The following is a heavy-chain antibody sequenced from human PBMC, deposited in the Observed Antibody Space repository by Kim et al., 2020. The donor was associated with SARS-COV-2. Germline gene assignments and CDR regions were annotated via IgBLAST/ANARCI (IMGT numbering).Heavy chain of an antibody. CDR1: GGSISSSSYY. V-gene: IGHV4-39*07. D-gene: IGHD6-13*01. CDR2: IYYSGST. Sequence: SETLSLTCTVSGGSISSSSYYWGWIRQPPGKGLEWIGSIYYSGSTYYNPSLKSRVTISVDTSKNQFSLKLSSVTAADTAVYYCARDIGSSSWYEFSPFDPWGQGTLVTVSS. CDR3: ARDIGSSSWYEFSPFDP. J-gene: IGHJ5*02.